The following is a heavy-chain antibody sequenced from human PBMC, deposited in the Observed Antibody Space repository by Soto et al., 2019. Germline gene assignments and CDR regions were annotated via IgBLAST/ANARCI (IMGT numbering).Heavy chain of an antibody. V-gene: IGHV4-30-4*08. J-gene: IGHJ4*02. D-gene: IGHD4-17*01. CDR2: IYYSGST. CDR1: GGSVSSGSYY. Sequence: LSLTCTVSGGSVSSGSYYWSWIRQPPGKGLEWIGYIYYSGSTYYNPSLKSRVTISVDTSKNQFSLKLSPVTAADTAVYYCAREKTTVTTIGRYFDYWGQGTLVTVSS. CDR3: AREKTTVTTIGRYFDY.